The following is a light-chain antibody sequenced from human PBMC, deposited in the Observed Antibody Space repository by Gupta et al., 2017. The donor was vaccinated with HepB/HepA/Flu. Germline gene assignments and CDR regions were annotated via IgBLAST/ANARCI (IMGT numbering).Light chain of an antibody. V-gene: IGKV1-5*03. CDR2: KAS. CDR3: QQYNNYRFT. Sequence: DIQMTQPRPTLSASVGDRVTITCRASQSISSWLAWYQQKPGKAPKLLSYKASSLASGVPSRFSGSGSGTEFTLTISSLQPDDFATYYCQQYNNYRFTFGPGTKVDIK. CDR1: QSISSW. J-gene: IGKJ3*01.